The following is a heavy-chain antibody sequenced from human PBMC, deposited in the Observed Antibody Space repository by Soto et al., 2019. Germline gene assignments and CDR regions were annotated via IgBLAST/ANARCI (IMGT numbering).Heavy chain of an antibody. J-gene: IGHJ5*02. CDR3: ARADDVAWGSFFDP. CDR2: IWYDGTKE. CDR1: GSIFSSYG. Sequence: QVQLVESGGGVVQAGRSLRLSCAASGSIFSSYGMHWVRQAPGKGLAWVAGIWYDGTKEFYADSVKGRFTISRDNSKNTLYLETNSLRAEDTAVYYCARADDVAWGSFFDPWGQGTLVTVSS. V-gene: IGHV3-33*01. D-gene: IGHD3-16*01.